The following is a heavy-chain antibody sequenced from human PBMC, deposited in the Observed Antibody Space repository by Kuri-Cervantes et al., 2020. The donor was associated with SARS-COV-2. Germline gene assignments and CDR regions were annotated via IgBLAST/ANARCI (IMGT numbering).Heavy chain of an antibody. D-gene: IGHD7-27*01. CDR2: IKQDGSEK. CDR3: ARDGWGSSFDY. Sequence: GGSLRLSCAASGFTFSSYWMRWVRQAPGKGLEWVANIKQDGSEKYYVDSVKGRFTISRDNAKNSLYGQMNSLRAEDTAVYYCARDGWGSSFDYWGQGTLVTVSS. V-gene: IGHV3-7*01. J-gene: IGHJ4*02. CDR1: GFTFSSYW.